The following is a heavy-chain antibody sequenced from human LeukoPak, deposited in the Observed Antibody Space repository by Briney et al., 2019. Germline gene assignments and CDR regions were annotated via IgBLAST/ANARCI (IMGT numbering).Heavy chain of an antibody. J-gene: IGHJ6*04. CDR1: GGSISSGSYY. V-gene: IGHV4-61*02. D-gene: IGHD2-2*01. CDR3: ARVSVVVPAAMVDV. CDR2: IYTSGST. Sequence: SETLSLTCTVPGGSISSGSYYWSWIRQPAGKGLEWIGRIYTSGSTNYNPSLKSRVTISVDTSKNQFSLKLSSVTAADTAVYYCARVSVVVPAAMVDVWGKGTTVTVSS.